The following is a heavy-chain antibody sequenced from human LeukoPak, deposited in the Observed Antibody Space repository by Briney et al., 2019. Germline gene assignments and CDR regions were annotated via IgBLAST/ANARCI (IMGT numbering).Heavy chain of an antibody. D-gene: IGHD3-10*01. CDR1: GFTFSSYG. Sequence: GRSLRLSCAASGFTFSSYGMHWVRQAPGKGLEWVAVIWYDGSNKYYADSVKGRFTISRDNSKSTLYLQMNSLRAEDTAVYYCAKESRVLLWFGEFHFWGQGTLVTVSS. V-gene: IGHV3-33*06. CDR2: IWYDGSNK. J-gene: IGHJ4*02. CDR3: AKESRVLLWFGEFHF.